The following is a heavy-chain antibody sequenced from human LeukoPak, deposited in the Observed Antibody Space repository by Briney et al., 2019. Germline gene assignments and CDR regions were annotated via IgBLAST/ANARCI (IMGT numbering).Heavy chain of an antibody. Sequence: SVKVSCKASGGTFSSYAISWVRQAPGQGLEWMGGIIPIFGTANYAQKFQGRVTMTRDTSISTTYMELSRLRSDDAAVYYCARGSNWVDYWGQGTLVTVSS. V-gene: IGHV1-69*05. CDR2: IIPIFGTA. CDR1: GGTFSSYA. CDR3: ARGSNWVDY. J-gene: IGHJ4*02. D-gene: IGHD1-1*01.